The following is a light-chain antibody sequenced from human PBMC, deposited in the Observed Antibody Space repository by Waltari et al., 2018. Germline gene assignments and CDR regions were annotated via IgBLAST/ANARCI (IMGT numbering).Light chain of an antibody. CDR2: DAS. V-gene: IGKV1-5*01. CDR1: QSIGVW. Sequence: IQMPQSPSSLSASVGALVILPCRASQSIGVWLAWYQQKPGKAPNLLIHDASDLESGVPSRFSGSGSGTEFTLTINSLQPDDFATYYCQQYSTYPRFGQGTRVEIK. J-gene: IGKJ1*01. CDR3: QQYSTYPR.